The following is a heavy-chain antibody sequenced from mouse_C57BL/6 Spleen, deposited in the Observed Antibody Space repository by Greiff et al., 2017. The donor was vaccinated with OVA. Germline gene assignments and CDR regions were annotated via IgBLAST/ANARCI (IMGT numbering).Heavy chain of an antibody. CDR1: GYTFTSYW. J-gene: IGHJ1*03. V-gene: IGHV1-7*01. CDR2: INPSSGYT. Sequence: QVHVKQSGAELAKPGASVKLSCKASGYTFTSYWMHWVKQRPGQGLEWIGYINPSSGYTKYNQKFKDKATLTADKSSSTAYMQLSSLTYEDSAVYYCARGWDGRYFDVWGTGTTVTVSS. CDR3: ARGWDGRYFDV. D-gene: IGHD4-1*01.